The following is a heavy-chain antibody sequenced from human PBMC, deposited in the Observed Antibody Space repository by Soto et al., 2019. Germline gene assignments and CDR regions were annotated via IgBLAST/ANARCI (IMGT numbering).Heavy chain of an antibody. CDR3: ARVMYGWASITYYYYYYGMDV. V-gene: IGHV1-69*13. CDR1: GGTFSSYA. CDR2: IIPIFGTA. Sequence: ASVKVSCKASGGTFSSYAISWVRQAPGQGLEWMGGIIPIFGTANYAQKFQGRVTITADESTSTAYMELSSLRSEDTAVYYCARVMYGWASITYYYYYYGMDVWGQGTTVTVSS. J-gene: IGHJ6*02. D-gene: IGHD5-12*01.